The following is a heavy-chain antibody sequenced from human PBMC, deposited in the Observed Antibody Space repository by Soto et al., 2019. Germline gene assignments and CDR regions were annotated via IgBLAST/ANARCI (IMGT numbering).Heavy chain of an antibody. V-gene: IGHV4-34*01. CDR1: GGSFSGYY. D-gene: IGHD2-2*01. CDR3: ARVRRKNIVVVPAAIYWFDP. CDR2: INHSGST. Sequence: SETLSLTCAVYGGSFSGYYWSWIRQPPGKGLEWIGEINHSGSTNYNPSLKSRVTISVDTSKNQFSLKLSSVTAADTAVYYCARVRRKNIVVVPAAIYWFDPWGQGTLVTVSS. J-gene: IGHJ5*02.